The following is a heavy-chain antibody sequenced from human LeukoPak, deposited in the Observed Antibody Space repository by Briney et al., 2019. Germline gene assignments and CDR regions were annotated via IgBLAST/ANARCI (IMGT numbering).Heavy chain of an antibody. CDR1: GFSFSPYW. J-gene: IGHJ6*01. Sequence: GGPLRLSCAASGFSFSPYWMSWVRQGPGRGLDWVASINPDGSGTSYVDSVKGRFTISRDNAENSLYLQMNSLRAEDTAVYYCARGSEGYCSGGGCYYGMDVWGQGTTVTVSS. CDR2: INPDGSGT. V-gene: IGHV3-7*01. CDR3: ARGSEGYCSGGGCYYGMDV. D-gene: IGHD2-15*01.